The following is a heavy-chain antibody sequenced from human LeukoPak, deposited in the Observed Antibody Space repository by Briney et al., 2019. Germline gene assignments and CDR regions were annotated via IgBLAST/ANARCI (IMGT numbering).Heavy chain of an antibody. D-gene: IGHD2-21*02. CDR1: GLTFSSYA. CDR2: VSGSGGSA. CDR3: AKDQNVVLTAIPDY. V-gene: IGHV3-23*01. Sequence: GGSLRLSCAASGLTFSSYAMTWIRQAPGTGLERVSTVSGSGGSAYYADSVKGRFSISRDNFKNTLYLQMNSLRAEDTAVYYCAKDQNVVLTAIPDYWGQGTLVTVSS. J-gene: IGHJ4*02.